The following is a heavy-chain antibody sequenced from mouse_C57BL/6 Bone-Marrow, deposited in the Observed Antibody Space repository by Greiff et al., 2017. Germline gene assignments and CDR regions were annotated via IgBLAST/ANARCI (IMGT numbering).Heavy chain of an antibody. CDR2: IYPRSGNT. CDR3: ARSAYYGSSYEFAY. D-gene: IGHD1-1*01. J-gene: IGHJ3*01. Sequence: QVQLQQSGAELARPGASVKLSCKASGYTFTSYGISWVKQRTGQGLEWIGEIYPRSGNTYYNEKFKGKATLTADKSSSTAYMELRSLTSEDSAVXFCARSAYYGSSYEFAYWGQGTLVTVSA. V-gene: IGHV1-81*01. CDR1: GYTFTSYG.